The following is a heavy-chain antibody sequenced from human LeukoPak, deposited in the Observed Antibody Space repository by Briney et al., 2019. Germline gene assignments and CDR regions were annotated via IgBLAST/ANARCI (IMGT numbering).Heavy chain of an antibody. J-gene: IGHJ6*03. Sequence: PSETLSLTCTVSGGSISSYYWSWIRQPPGKGLEWIGYIYYSGSTNYNPSLKSRVTISVDTSKNQFSLKLSSVTAADTAVYYCARVSWDDFWSTYYYYMDVWGEGTTVTVSS. D-gene: IGHD3-3*01. CDR3: ARVSWDDFWSTYYYYMDV. CDR2: IYYSGST. CDR1: GGSISSYY. V-gene: IGHV4-59*01.